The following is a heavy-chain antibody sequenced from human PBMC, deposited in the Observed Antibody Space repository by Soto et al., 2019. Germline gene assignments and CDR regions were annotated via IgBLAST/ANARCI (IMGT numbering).Heavy chain of an antibody. V-gene: IGHV1-18*01. CDR1: GYTFTSYG. Sequence: GASVKVSCKASGYTFTSYGISWLLQAPGQGLEWMGWISAYNGNTNYAQKLQGRVTMTTDTSTSTAYMELRSLRSDDTAVYYCARGERYSSGWYPSAEYFQHWGQGTLVTVSS. CDR2: ISAYNGNT. J-gene: IGHJ1*01. D-gene: IGHD6-19*01. CDR3: ARGERYSSGWYPSAEYFQH.